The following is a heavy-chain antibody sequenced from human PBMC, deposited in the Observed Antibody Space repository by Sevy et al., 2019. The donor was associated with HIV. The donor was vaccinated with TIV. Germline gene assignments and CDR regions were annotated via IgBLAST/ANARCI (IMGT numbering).Heavy chain of an antibody. CDR1: IGSISSDGYY. Sequence: SETLSLTCSVSIGSISSDGYYWGWIRQHPGKGLEWIGNIYSRGNTHYNPSLKSRVTISLDTSKNQFSLNLRSVTAADTAVYYCVRDRRYYDSTSFYWGFEYWGQGTLVTVSS. V-gene: IGHV4-31*03. J-gene: IGHJ4*02. CDR2: IYSRGNT. D-gene: IGHD3-22*01. CDR3: VRDRRYYDSTSFYWGFEY.